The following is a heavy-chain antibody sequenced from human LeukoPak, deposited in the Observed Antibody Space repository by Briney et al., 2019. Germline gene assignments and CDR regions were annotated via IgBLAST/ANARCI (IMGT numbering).Heavy chain of an antibody. V-gene: IGHV1-46*01. J-gene: IGHJ4*02. CDR1: GYTFSSFY. D-gene: IGHD3-10*01. Sequence: ASVKVSCKASGYTFSSFYLHWVRQAPGQGLEWMGIITPNTGDTTYAPKLQDRLIMTRDRSTSTVYMELHSLRSEDTAVYYCARSRNYYRVYFDNWGQGTLVPVSS. CDR3: ARSRNYYRVYFDN. CDR2: ITPNTGDT.